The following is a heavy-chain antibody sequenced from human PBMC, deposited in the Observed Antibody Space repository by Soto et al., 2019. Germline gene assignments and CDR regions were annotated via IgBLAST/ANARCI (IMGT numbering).Heavy chain of an antibody. CDR3: ARGGSGYSGYDLLY. Sequence: PSETLSLTCTVSGGSISSGGYYWSWIRQHPGKGLEWIGYIYYSGSTYYNPSLKSRVTISVDTSKNQFSLKLSSVTAADTAVYYCARGGSGYSGYDLLYWGQGTLVTV. CDR1: GGSISSGGYY. V-gene: IGHV4-31*03. J-gene: IGHJ4*02. D-gene: IGHD5-12*01. CDR2: IYYSGST.